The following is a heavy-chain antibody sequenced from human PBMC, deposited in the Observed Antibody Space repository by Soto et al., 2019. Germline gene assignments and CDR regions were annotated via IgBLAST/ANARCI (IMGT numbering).Heavy chain of an antibody. Sequence: SVKVSCKASGGTFSSYAVSWVRQAPGQGLEWMGGIIPIFGTANYAQKFQGRVTITADESTSTAYMELSSLRSEDTAVYYCARDGLSGYGMGVWGEVTTVPASS. CDR3: ARDGLSGYGMGV. D-gene: IGHD3-16*02. V-gene: IGHV1-69*13. CDR2: IIPIFGTA. J-gene: IGHJ6*01. CDR1: GGTFSSYA.